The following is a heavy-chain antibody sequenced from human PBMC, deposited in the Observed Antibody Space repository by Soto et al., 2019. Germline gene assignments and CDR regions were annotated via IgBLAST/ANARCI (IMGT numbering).Heavy chain of an antibody. CDR2: IDWDGDE. Sequence: SGPTLVNPTQTLTLTCTFSGFSLSTSGMCVSWIRQPPGKALEWLARIDWDGDEYYRTSLKTRLTISKDTSKNQVVLTMTNMDPVDTATYYCARNYYDSSGLDYWGQGTLVTVSS. CDR1: GFSLSTSGMC. CDR3: ARNYYDSSGLDY. J-gene: IGHJ4*02. V-gene: IGHV2-70*11. D-gene: IGHD3-22*01.